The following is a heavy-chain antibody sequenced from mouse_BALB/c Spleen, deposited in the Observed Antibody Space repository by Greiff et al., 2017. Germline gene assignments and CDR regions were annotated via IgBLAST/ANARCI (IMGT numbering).Heavy chain of an antibody. CDR2: ISTYYGDA. D-gene: IGHD2-1*01. Sequence: VQLQQSGAELVRPGVSVKISCKGSGYTFTDYAMHWVKQSHAKSLEWIGVISTYYGDASYNQKFKGKATMTVDKSSSTAYMELARLTFEDSAIYYCARYDGNYFDYWGQGTTLTVSS. V-gene: IGHV1S137*01. CDR3: ARYDGNYFDY. CDR1: GYTFTDYA. J-gene: IGHJ2*01.